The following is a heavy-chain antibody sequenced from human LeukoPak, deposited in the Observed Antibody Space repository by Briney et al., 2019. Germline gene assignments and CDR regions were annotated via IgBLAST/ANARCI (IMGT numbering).Heavy chain of an antibody. Sequence: SETLSLTCTVSGGSISSSSYYWGWIRQPPGKGLEWLGSIYYSGSTYYNPSLKSRVTISVDTSKNQFSLKLSSVTAADTAVYYCARANDYGDYYFDYWGQGTLVTVSS. D-gene: IGHD4-17*01. CDR2: IYYSGST. V-gene: IGHV4-39*07. J-gene: IGHJ4*02. CDR1: GGSISSSSYY. CDR3: ARANDYGDYYFDY.